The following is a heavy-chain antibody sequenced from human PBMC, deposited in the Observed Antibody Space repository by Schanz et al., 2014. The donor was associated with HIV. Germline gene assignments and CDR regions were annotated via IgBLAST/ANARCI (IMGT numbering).Heavy chain of an antibody. Sequence: EVQLVESGGGLVQPGRSLRLSCAASGFTFDDYAMHWVRQAPGKGLEWVAVINWNGDTTYYADSVKGRFTISRDNSNNVLFLHMPTLRAEDTAVYYCAREKYSSTWWRAGLYFYGMDVWGQGTTVTVSS. CDR3: AREKYSSTWWRAGLYFYGMDV. CDR1: GFTFDDYA. CDR2: INWNGDTT. D-gene: IGHD6-13*01. V-gene: IGHV3-9*01. J-gene: IGHJ6*02.